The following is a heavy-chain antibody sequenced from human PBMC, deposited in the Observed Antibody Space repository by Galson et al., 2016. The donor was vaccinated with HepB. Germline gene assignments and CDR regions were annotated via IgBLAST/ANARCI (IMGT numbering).Heavy chain of an antibody. D-gene: IGHD2-8*02. J-gene: IGHJ3*01. Sequence: SVKVSCKASGSIFTSYYIHWVRQAPGQGPEWMGIISPSGGRTNFAQKFQGRVNMTRDTSRSTVYMELSGLRSEDTGLYFCARDRGLNTGPLDVWGQGTMVTVSS. V-gene: IGHV1-46*01. CDR3: ARDRGLNTGPLDV. CDR2: ISPSGGRT. CDR1: GSIFTSYY.